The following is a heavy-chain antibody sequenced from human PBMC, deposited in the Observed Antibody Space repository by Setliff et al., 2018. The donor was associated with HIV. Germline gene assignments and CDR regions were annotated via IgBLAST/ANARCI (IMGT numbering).Heavy chain of an antibody. CDR3: ARQSTTSRDFDS. CDR2: VSYTGTT. V-gene: IGHV4-30-4*08. CDR1: GGSISSGDYY. Sequence: SETLSLTCTVSGGSISSGDYYWGWIRQPPGTGLEWIGFVSYTGTTRYSPSLRSRISISIDASKNKFSLQLSSVTAADTAVYYCARQSTTSRDFDSWGQGTLVTVSS. D-gene: IGHD2-2*01. J-gene: IGHJ4*02.